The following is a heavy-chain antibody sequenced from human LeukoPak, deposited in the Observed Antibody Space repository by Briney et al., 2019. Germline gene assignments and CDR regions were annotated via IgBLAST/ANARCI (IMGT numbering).Heavy chain of an antibody. CDR2: IHHSGST. CDR1: GGSISSYY. Sequence: PSETLSLTCTVSGGSISSYYWSWIRQPPGKGLEWIGYIHHSGSTNYSPSLKSRVTISVDTSKNQFSLKLSSVTAADTAVYYCAKSSAVGFDWLFDYWGQGTLVTVSS. D-gene: IGHD3-9*01. V-gene: IGHV4-59*01. CDR3: AKSSAVGFDWLFDY. J-gene: IGHJ4*02.